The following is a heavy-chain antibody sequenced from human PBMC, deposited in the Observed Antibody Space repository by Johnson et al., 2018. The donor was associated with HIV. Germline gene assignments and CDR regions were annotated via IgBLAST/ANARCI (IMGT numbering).Heavy chain of an antibody. Sequence: VESGGGVVQLGWPLRLSCAASASAFSSYVMHRLRQAPGKGLAGVAVISYDGSNNYYADLVKVRFTISRDNSKNTLYLQMNSLRAEDTAVYYCASGLGIVGATRSAFDIWGQGTMVTVSS. D-gene: IGHD1-26*01. CDR3: ASGLGIVGATRSAFDI. J-gene: IGHJ3*02. V-gene: IGHV3-30*04. CDR1: ASAFSSYV. CDR2: ISYDGSNN.